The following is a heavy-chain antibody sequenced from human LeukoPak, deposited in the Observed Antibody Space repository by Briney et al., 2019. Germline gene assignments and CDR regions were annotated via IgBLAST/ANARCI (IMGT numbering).Heavy chain of an antibody. CDR2: IYYSGST. Sequence: PSETPSPPCPLSGGSLSSYYWGLVRQPPGEGLEWIGYIYYSGSTNYNPSLKSRVTISVDTSKNQFSLKLSSVTAADTAVYYCAGHTYTGLGDYWGQGTLVTVSS. CDR3: AGHTYTGLGDY. V-gene: IGHV4-59*01. CDR1: GGSLSSYY. D-gene: IGHD6-19*01. J-gene: IGHJ4*02.